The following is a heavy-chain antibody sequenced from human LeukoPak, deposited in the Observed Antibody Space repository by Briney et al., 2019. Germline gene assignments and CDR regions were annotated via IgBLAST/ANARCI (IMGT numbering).Heavy chain of an antibody. D-gene: IGHD6-13*01. Sequence: ASVKVSCKASGGTFSSYAISWVRQAPGQGLEWMGGIIPIFGTANYAQKFQGRVTITADESTSTAYMEPSSLRSEDTAVYYCARDHKQLNRYSSWEDWFDPWGQGTLVTVSS. CDR2: IIPIFGTA. V-gene: IGHV1-69*13. CDR3: ARDHKQLNRYSSWEDWFDP. J-gene: IGHJ5*02. CDR1: GGTFSSYA.